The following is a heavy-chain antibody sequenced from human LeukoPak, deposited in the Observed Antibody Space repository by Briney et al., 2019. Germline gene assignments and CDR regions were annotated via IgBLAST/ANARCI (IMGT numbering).Heavy chain of an antibody. CDR3: ARLGYYFAMDV. CDR2: IKGDGSEK. J-gene: IGHJ6*02. Sequence: GGSLRLSCAASGFTFSPYWMAWVRQAPGKGLQWVASIKGDGSEKYYVDSVKGRFTISRDNVEKSLYLQIVSLRAEDTAVYYCARLGYYFAMDVWGQGTTVTVSS. V-gene: IGHV3-7*05. CDR1: GFTFSPYW.